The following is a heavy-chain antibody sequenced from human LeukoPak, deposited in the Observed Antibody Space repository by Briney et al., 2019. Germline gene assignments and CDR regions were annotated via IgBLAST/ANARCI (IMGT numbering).Heavy chain of an antibody. Sequence: ASVKVSCKASGYGFTGYYIQWVREAPGQGLEWMVRINPNSGGTNYAQKFQGRVTVTRDTSISTAYMELSRLRSDDTAVYYCAREENNYDFDYWGQGTLVTVSS. D-gene: IGHD4-11*01. V-gene: IGHV1-2*06. CDR1: GYGFTGYY. J-gene: IGHJ4*02. CDR2: INPNSGGT. CDR3: AREENNYDFDY.